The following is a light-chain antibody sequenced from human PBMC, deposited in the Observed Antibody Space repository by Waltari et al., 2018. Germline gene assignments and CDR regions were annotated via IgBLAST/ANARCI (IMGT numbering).Light chain of an antibody. CDR2: DVT. CDR3: SSQTLDGLVL. J-gene: IGLJ2*01. CDR1: RRAAGASEF. V-gene: IGLV2-14*03. Sequence: QSALTQPASVSRSPGQSLTISSIGVRRAAGASEFVSWHHHHPGKPPQVIISDVTNRPSGVSDRFSASKSANTASLTISRLQPEDEADYYCSSQTLDGLVLFGGGTRLTVL.